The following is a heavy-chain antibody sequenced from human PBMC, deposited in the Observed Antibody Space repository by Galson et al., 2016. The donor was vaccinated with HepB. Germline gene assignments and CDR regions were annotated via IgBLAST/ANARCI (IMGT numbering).Heavy chain of an antibody. CDR3: ARRHEYCPPVGCSVDY. J-gene: IGHJ4*02. Sequence: SLRLSCAASGFTFSNYGMHWVRQAPGKGLEWVAADSMDGRRKFYADSVKGRFTISRDNSNSMLFLQISSLRADDTAVHYCARRHEYCPPVGCSVDYWGQGTLVSVSS. CDR2: DSMDGRRK. V-gene: IGHV3-30*03. CDR1: GFTFSNYG. D-gene: IGHD2/OR15-2a*01.